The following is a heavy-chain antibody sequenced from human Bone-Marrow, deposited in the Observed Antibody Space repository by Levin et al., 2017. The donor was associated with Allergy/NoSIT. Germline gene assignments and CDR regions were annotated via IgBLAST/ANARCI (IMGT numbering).Heavy chain of an antibody. V-gene: IGHV3-48*02. D-gene: IGHD2-15*01. CDR3: ARDPHSLDY. Sequence: GGSLRLSCAASGFSFSSYSMNWVRQAPGKGLEWVSYIHSSGRTLYYADSVKGRFTISRDNANNALFLQMNSLRDEDTAVYYCARDPHSLDYWGQGTLVTVSS. CDR2: IHSSGRTL. CDR1: GFSFSSYS. J-gene: IGHJ4*02.